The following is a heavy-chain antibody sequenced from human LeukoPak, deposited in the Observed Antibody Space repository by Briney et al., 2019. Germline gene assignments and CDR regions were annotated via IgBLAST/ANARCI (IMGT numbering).Heavy chain of an antibody. J-gene: IGHJ4*02. V-gene: IGHV3-74*01. Sequence: GGSLRLSCAASGFTFCNYWMHWVRQAPGKGLVWVSRIDNDGSDTGYADSVKGRFTISRDNAKNTLYLQMNRLRAEDTALYYCARLGYYGAGSYGWGQGTLVTVSP. CDR3: ARLGYYGAGSYG. CDR1: GFTFCNYW. D-gene: IGHD3-10*01. CDR2: IDNDGSDT.